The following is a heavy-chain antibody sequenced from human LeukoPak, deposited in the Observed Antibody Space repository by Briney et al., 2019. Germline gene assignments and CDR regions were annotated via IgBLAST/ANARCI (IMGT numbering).Heavy chain of an antibody. CDR3: ARDVWSGKRWFDP. CDR2: INPNSGGT. Sequence: ASVKVSCKASGYTFTGYYMHWVQQAPGQGLEWMGWINPNSGGTNYAQRFQGWVTMTRDTSISTAHMELSRLRSDDTAVYYCARDVWSGKRWFDPWGQGTLVTVSS. V-gene: IGHV1-2*04. J-gene: IGHJ5*02. CDR1: GYTFTGYY. D-gene: IGHD3-3*01.